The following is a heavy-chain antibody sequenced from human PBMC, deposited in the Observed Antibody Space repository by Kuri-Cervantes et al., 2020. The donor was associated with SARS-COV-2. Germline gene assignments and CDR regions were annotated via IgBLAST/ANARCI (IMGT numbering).Heavy chain of an antibody. CDR2: IYYSGST. CDR3: ARGQYCSSTSCYFIGAFDI. Sequence: GSLRLSCTVSGGSISSYYWSWIRQPPGKGLEWIGYIYYSGSTNYNPSLKSRVTISVDTSKNQFSLKLSSVTVADTAVYYCARGQYCSSTSCYFIGAFDIWGQGTMVTVSS. CDR1: GGSISSYY. J-gene: IGHJ3*02. D-gene: IGHD2-2*01. V-gene: IGHV4-59*12.